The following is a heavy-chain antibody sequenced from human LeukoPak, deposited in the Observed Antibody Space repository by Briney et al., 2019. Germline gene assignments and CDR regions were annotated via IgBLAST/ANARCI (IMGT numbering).Heavy chain of an antibody. CDR1: GFTVSSNY. Sequence: PGGSLRLSCAASGFTVSSNYMSWVRQAPGKGLEWVSVIYSGGSTYYADSVKGRFTISRDNSKNTLYLQMNSLRAEDTAVYYCARYRFLVWLAYFDYWGQGTLVTVSS. V-gene: IGHV3-53*01. CDR2: IYSGGST. CDR3: ARYRFLVWLAYFDY. J-gene: IGHJ4*02. D-gene: IGHD3-3*01.